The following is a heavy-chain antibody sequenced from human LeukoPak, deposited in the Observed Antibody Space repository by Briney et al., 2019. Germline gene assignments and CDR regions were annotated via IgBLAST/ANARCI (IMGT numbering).Heavy chain of an antibody. D-gene: IGHD3-9*01. CDR2: IYYSGST. CDR1: GGSISSSSYY. J-gene: IGHJ3*02. Sequence: SETLSLTCTVSGGSISSSSYYWGWIRQPPGKGLEWIGSIYYSGSTYYNPPLKSRVTISVDTSKNQFSLKLSSVTAADTAVYYCARQGTDYDILTGYARAFDIWGQGTMVTVSS. V-gene: IGHV4-39*01. CDR3: ARQGTDYDILTGYARAFDI.